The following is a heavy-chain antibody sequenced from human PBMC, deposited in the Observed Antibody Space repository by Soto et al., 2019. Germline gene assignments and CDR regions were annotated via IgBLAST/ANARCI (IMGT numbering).Heavy chain of an antibody. J-gene: IGHJ4*02. CDR2: ISYDGSNK. Sequence: PGGSLRLSCGASGFTFSSYAMHWFRQAPGKGLEWVAVISYDGSNKYYADSVKGRFTISRDNSKNTLYLQMNSLRAEDTAVYYCAREYYDILTGYPQFDYWGQGTLVTVSS. CDR1: GFTFSSYA. D-gene: IGHD3-9*01. CDR3: AREYYDILTGYPQFDY. V-gene: IGHV3-30-3*01.